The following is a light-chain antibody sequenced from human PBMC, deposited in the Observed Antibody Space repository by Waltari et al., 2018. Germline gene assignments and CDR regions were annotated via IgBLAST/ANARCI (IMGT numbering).Light chain of an antibody. CDR3: QQRSNWPRT. Sequence: ELVLTQSPDTLSLSPGVRATLSCRASQSVTNSLAWYHQKPGQAPRLLIYSASNRATGVPARFSGSGSGTDFTLTISSLEPEDFAVYYCQQRSNWPRTFGQGTKVEIK. J-gene: IGKJ1*01. CDR1: QSVTNS. V-gene: IGKV3-11*01. CDR2: SAS.